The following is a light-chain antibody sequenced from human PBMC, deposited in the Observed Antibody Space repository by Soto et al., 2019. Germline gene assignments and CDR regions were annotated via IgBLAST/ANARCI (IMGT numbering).Light chain of an antibody. Sequence: QSALTQPASVSGSPGQSITISCTGTGSDVGGYNYVSWYQQHPGKAPKLMIYDVRNRPSGVSNRFSGSKSGNTASLTISGLQAEDEADYYCSSYSSSSTLFGTGT. CDR2: DVR. CDR3: SSYSSSSTL. CDR1: GSDVGGYNY. V-gene: IGLV2-14*01. J-gene: IGLJ1*01.